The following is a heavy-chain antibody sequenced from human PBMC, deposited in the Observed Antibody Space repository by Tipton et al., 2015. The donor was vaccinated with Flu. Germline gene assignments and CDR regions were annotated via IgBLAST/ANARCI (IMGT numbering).Heavy chain of an antibody. D-gene: IGHD6-19*01. V-gene: IGHV3-33*06. CDR1: GFTFSSYA. CDR2: IWFDGSNR. CDR3: VKDYHSHSSGHLDY. Sequence: SGFTFSSYAMHWVRQAPDKGPEWVAIIWFDGSNRYYADSVRGRVTISRDNSKNTLYLQMNSLRAEDTAVYYCVKDYHSHSSGHLDYWGQGALVTVSS. J-gene: IGHJ4*02.